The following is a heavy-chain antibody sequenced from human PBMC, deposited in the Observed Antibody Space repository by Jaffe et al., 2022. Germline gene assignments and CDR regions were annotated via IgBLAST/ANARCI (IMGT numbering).Heavy chain of an antibody. V-gene: IGHV3-23*01. Sequence: EVQLLESGGALVQPGQSLRLSCTASGFPFSTYAINWVRQAPGKGLEWVSTIPTHVNTAFYADSVKGRFIVSRDYSKRNTFYLQMNGLRADDTALYYCASRYLEHCSSISCYGPFDFWGQGTRVTVSS. CDR2: IPTHVNTA. D-gene: IGHD2-2*01. J-gene: IGHJ4*02. CDR3: ASRYLEHCSSISCYGPFDF. CDR1: GFPFSTYA.